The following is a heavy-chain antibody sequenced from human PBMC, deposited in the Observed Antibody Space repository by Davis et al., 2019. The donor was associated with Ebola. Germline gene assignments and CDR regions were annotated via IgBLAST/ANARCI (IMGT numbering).Heavy chain of an antibody. Sequence: AASVKVSCKASGYTFTSYGISWVRQAPGQGLEWMGWISAYNGNTNYAQKLQGRVTMTTDTSTNTAYMELRSLRSDDTAVYYCARTGHDILTGYYEDYWGQGTLVTVSS. J-gene: IGHJ4*02. D-gene: IGHD3-9*01. CDR1: GYTFTSYG. CDR3: ARTGHDILTGYYEDY. CDR2: ISAYNGNT. V-gene: IGHV1-18*01.